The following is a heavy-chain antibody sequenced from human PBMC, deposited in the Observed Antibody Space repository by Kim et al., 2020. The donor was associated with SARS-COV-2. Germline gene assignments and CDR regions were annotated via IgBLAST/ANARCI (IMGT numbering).Heavy chain of an antibody. J-gene: IGHJ6*02. Sequence: ASVKVSCKASGYTFTSYGISWVRQAPGQGLEWMGWISAYNGNTNYAQKLQGRVTMTTDTSTSTAYMELRSLRSDDTAVYYCARDKGRYYYGSGSYPNYYGMDVWGQGTTVTVSS. V-gene: IGHV1-18*01. CDR2: ISAYNGNT. D-gene: IGHD3-10*01. CDR3: ARDKGRYYYGSGSYPNYYGMDV. CDR1: GYTFTSYG.